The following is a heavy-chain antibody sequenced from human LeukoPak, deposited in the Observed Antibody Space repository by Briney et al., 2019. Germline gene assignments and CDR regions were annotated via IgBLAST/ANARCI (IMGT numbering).Heavy chain of an antibody. CDR3: GRSSGYKLDY. CDR1: VDSVSSNSAA. D-gene: IGHD3-22*01. J-gene: IGHJ4*02. CDR2: TYYRSKWYN. V-gene: IGHV6-1*01. Sequence: SQTLSLTCAICVDSVSSNSAAWNWIRQSPSRGLEWLGRTYYRSKWYNDYAVSVKSRITINPDTSKNQFPLQVNSVTPEDTAVYYCGRSSGYKLDYWGQGTLVTVSS.